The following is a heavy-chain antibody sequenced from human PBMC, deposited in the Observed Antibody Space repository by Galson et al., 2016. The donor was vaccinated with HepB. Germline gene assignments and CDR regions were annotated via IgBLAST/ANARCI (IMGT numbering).Heavy chain of an antibody. CDR3: ARGRRDGEAVYFDP. CDR2: IASSGTVK. Sequence: SLRLSCAASGFTFSSYAMNWVRQAPGKGLEWMSYIASSGTVKYYAASVRGRFTVSRDNAKNFVYLGIHNLRAGDTAVYYCARGRRDGEAVYFDPWGQGTLVIVSS. CDR1: GFTFSSYA. D-gene: IGHD5-24*01. J-gene: IGHJ5*02. V-gene: IGHV3-48*03.